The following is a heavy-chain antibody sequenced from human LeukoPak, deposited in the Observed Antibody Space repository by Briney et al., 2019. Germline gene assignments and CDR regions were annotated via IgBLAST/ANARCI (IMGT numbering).Heavy chain of an antibody. CDR3: ASPRSSSSDEAFDI. CDR1: GGSISSYY. D-gene: IGHD6-6*01. V-gene: IGHV4-4*07. J-gene: IGHJ3*02. CDR2: IYTSGST. Sequence: SETLSLTRTVSGGSISSYYWSWIRQPAGKGLEWIGRIYTSGSTNYNPSLKSRVTMSIDTSKNQFSLKLSSVTAADTAVYYCASPRSSSSDEAFDIWGQGTMVTVSS.